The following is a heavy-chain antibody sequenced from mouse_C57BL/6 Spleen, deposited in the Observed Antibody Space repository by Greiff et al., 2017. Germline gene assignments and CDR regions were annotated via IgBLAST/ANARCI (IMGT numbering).Heavy chain of an antibody. CDR1: GFTFSSYG. Sequence: EVKLVESGGDLVKPGGSLKLSCAASGFTFSSYGMSWVRQTPDKRLEWVATISSGGSYTYYPDSVKGRFTISRDNAKNTLYLQMSRLKSEDTAMYYCARQDSNPDYDAMDYWGQGTSVTVSS. J-gene: IGHJ4*01. V-gene: IGHV5-6*02. D-gene: IGHD2-5*01. CDR3: ARQDSNPDYDAMDY. CDR2: ISSGGSYT.